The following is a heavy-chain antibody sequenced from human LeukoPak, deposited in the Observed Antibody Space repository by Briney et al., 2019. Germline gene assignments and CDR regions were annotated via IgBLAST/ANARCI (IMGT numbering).Heavy chain of an antibody. CDR1: GFTFDDYA. CDR2: ISWNSGSI. D-gene: IGHD1-26*01. J-gene: IGHJ4*02. Sequence: GGSLRLSCAASGFTFDDYAMHWVRHAPGKGLEWVSGISWNSGSIGYADSVKGRFTISRDNAKNSLYLQMNSLRAEDTALYYCAKDMVWDSGVFDYWGQGTLVTVSS. V-gene: IGHV3-9*01. CDR3: AKDMVWDSGVFDY.